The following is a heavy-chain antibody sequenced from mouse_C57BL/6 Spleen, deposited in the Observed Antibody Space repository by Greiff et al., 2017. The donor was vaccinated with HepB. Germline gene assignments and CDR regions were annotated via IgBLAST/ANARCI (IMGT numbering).Heavy chain of an antibody. CDR3: ARGGVYYSNFDY. J-gene: IGHJ3*01. CDR1: GYSFTSYY. CDR2: IYPGSGNT. D-gene: IGHD2-5*01. V-gene: IGHV1-66*01. Sequence: QVQLQQSGPELVKPGASVKISCKASGYSFTSYYIHWVKQRPGQGLEWIGWIYPGSGNTKYNEKFKGKATLTADTSSSTAYMQLSSLTSEDSAVYYCARGGVYYSNFDYWGQGTLVTVSA.